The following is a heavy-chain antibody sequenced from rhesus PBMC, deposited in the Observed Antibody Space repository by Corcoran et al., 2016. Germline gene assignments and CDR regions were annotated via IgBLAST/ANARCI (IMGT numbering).Heavy chain of an antibody. CDR1: EASFNNYW. CDR2: YAPSNSDA. Sequence: EVQLVQSGAEVKRPGHSRKISFRTLEASFNNYWLSWGRPMSGNGPVGMGAYAPSNSDAQYSPSFQGQVTISAYKSITTAYLQWSSLKASDTATYYCARGRTLGFDYWGQGVLVTVSS. CDR3: ARGRTLGFDY. V-gene: IGHV5-20*02. D-gene: IGHD2-39*01. J-gene: IGHJ4*01.